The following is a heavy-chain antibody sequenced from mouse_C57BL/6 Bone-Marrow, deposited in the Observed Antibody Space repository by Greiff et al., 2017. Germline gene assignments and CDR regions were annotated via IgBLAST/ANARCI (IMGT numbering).Heavy chain of an antibody. J-gene: IGHJ2*01. CDR2: IYPSDSAT. CDR3: ARATTVPSLYFDY. D-gene: IGHD1-1*01. Sequence: QVQLQQPGAELVRPGSSVKLSCKASGYTFTSYWMDWVKQRPGQGLEWIGNIYPSDSATHYNQKFKDKATLTVDKSSSVAYMQLSSLTSEDSAVYYGARATTVPSLYFDYWGQGTTLTVSS. V-gene: IGHV1-61*01. CDR1: GYTFTSYW.